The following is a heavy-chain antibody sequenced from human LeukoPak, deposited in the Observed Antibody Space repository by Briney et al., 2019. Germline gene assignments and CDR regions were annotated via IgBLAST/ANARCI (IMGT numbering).Heavy chain of an antibody. Sequence: SETLSLTCTVSGGSISSYYWSWIRQPPGKGLEWIGYIYYSGSTNYNPSLKSRVTISVDTSKNQFSLKLSSVTAADTAVYYCARQGSGAYWGYYYYMDVWGKGTTVTVSS. J-gene: IGHJ6*03. D-gene: IGHD2-15*01. CDR1: GGSISSYY. CDR3: ARQGSGAYWGYYYYMDV. V-gene: IGHV4-59*08. CDR2: IYYSGST.